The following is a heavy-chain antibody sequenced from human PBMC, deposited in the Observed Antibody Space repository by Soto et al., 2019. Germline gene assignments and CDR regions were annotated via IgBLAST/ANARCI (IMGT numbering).Heavy chain of an antibody. CDR1: GYTFTSYG. D-gene: IGHD3-22*01. CDR3: ARDGSNWNYYDSSGYYRFDY. Sequence: ASVKVSCKESGYTFTSYGISWVRQAPGQGLEWMGWISAYNGNTNYAQKLQGRVTMTTDTSTSTAYMELRRLRSDDTAVYFCARDGSNWNYYDSSGYYRFDYWAQGTLVTFSS. CDR2: ISAYNGNT. V-gene: IGHV1-18*04. J-gene: IGHJ4*02.